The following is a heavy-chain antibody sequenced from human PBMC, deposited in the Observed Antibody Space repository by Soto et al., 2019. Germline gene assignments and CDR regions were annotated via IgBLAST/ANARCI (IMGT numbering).Heavy chain of an antibody. CDR1: GFTFSSYA. Sequence: PGGSLRLSCAASGFTFSSYAMSWVRQAPGKGLEWVSSISSSSSYIYYADSVKGRFTISRDNAKNSLYLQMNSLRAEDTAVYYCARVERCSSTSCYAGNDYWGQGTLVTVSS. D-gene: IGHD2-2*01. CDR2: ISSSSSYI. CDR3: ARVERCSSTSCYAGNDY. J-gene: IGHJ4*02. V-gene: IGHV3-21*01.